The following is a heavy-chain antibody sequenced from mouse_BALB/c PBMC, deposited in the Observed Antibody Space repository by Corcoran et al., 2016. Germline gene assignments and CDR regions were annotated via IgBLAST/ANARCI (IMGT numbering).Heavy chain of an antibody. CDR2: INPYNDGT. V-gene: IGHV1S136*01. CDR1: GYTFTSYV. CDR3: ARSSTMITRYFDV. D-gene: IGHD2-4*01. Sequence: EVQLQQSGPELVKPGASVKMSCKASGYTFTSYVMHWVKQKPGQGLEWIGYINPYNDGTKYNEKFNGKATLTSDKSSSTSYMERSSLPAEDSAVYSCARSSTMITRYFDVWGAGTMVTVSS. J-gene: IGHJ1*01.